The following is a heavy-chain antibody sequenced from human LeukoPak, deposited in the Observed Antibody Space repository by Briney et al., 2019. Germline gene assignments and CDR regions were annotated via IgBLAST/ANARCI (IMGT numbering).Heavy chain of an antibody. Sequence: HGGSLKISCKGSGYRFTDYWIGWVRQMPGKGLEWMGIIYPGDSDTRYSPSFQGQVTISADKSINTAHLQWSSLKASDTAMYYCARGAAGTTPDYYYFGLDVWGQGTTVRVSS. V-gene: IGHV5-51*01. CDR1: GYRFTDYW. J-gene: IGHJ6*02. CDR2: IYPGDSDT. D-gene: IGHD1-7*01. CDR3: ARGAAGTTPDYYYFGLDV.